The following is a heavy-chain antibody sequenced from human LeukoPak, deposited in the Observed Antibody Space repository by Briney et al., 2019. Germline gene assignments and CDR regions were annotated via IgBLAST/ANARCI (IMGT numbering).Heavy chain of an antibody. V-gene: IGHV3-30*02. Sequence: GGSLRLSCAASGFTFSSYGMHWVRQALGKGLEWVAFIRYDGSNKYYADSVKGRFTISRDSSKNTLYLQMNSLRAEDTAVYYCAKDQARRQLGYYYYMDVWGRGTTVTVSS. D-gene: IGHD6-13*01. CDR2: IRYDGSNK. CDR3: AKDQARRQLGYYYYMDV. CDR1: GFTFSSYG. J-gene: IGHJ6*03.